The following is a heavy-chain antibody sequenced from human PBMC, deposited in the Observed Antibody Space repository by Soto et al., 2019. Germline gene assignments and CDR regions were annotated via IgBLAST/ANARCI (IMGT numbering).Heavy chain of an antibody. D-gene: IGHD2-2*01. V-gene: IGHV3-15*01. CDR2: IKSKTDGGTT. Sequence: EVQLVESGGGLVKPGGSLRLYCAASGFTFSNAWMSWVRQAPGKGLEWVGRIKSKTDGGTTDYAAPVKGRFTISRDDSKNTLYLQMNSLKTEDTAVYYCTTESSYCSNTSCSHYYYGIDVWGQGTTVTVSS. CDR1: GFTFSNAW. J-gene: IGHJ6*02. CDR3: TTESSYCSNTSCSHYYYGIDV.